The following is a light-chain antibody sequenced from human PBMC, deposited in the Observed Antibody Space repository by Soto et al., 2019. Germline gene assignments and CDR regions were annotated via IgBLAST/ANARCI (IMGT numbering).Light chain of an antibody. CDR3: QHYNSYSEA. Sequence: DIQMTQSPSTLSASVGYRVTITFRASKNINTWVAWYQHKPGKAPKLLIYDASSLESGVPSRVSGSGSGTEFTLTISSLQPDDFATYYCQHYNSYSEAFGQGTKVDIK. CDR2: DAS. CDR1: KNINTW. J-gene: IGKJ1*01. V-gene: IGKV1-5*01.